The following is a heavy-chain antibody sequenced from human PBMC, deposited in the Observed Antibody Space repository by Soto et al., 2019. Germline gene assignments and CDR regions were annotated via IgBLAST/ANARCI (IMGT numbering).Heavy chain of an antibody. Sequence: QLQLQESGPGLVQPSETLSLTCTVSGDSVISDHYYWAWIRQPPGKGLEWIGNMHYTGETYQNPSLRSRVTIFLDTSENQVSLKLTSVTAADTAMYYCARQGGNKFDYWGQGTLVTVSS. J-gene: IGHJ4*02. CDR3: ARQGGNKFDY. V-gene: IGHV4-39*01. CDR1: GDSVISDHYY. D-gene: IGHD3-16*01. CDR2: MHYTGET.